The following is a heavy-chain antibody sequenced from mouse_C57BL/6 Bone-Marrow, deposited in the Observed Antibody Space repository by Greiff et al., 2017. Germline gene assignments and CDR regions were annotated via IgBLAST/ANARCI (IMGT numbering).Heavy chain of an antibody. CDR1: GYSFTDYN. CDR3: ARDSTVVEAWFAY. D-gene: IGHD1-1*01. Sequence: VQLQQPGAELVRPGASVKISCKASGYSFTDYNMNWVKQSNGKSLEWIGVINPNSGTTSYNQKFKGKATLTVDQSSSTAYMQLNSLTSEDSAVYYCARDSTVVEAWFAYWGQGTLVTVSA. CDR2: INPNSGTT. J-gene: IGHJ3*01. V-gene: IGHV1-39*01.